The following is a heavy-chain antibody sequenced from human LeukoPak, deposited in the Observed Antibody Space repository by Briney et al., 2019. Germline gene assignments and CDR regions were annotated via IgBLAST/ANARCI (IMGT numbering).Heavy chain of an antibody. CDR1: GYSFTSYG. CDR3: ARVRSDYGDFGNY. Sequence: ASVKVSCKASGYSFTSYGISWVRQAPGQGLEWMGRISVHTGNTNYAQKLQGRVTMTTVTSTSTAYMELRSLRSDDTAVYYCARVRSDYGDFGNYWGQGTLVTVSS. CDR2: ISVHTGNT. J-gene: IGHJ4*02. V-gene: IGHV1-18*04. D-gene: IGHD4-17*01.